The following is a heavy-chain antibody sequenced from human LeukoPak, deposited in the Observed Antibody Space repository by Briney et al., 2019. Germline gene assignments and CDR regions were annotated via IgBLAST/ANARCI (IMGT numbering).Heavy chain of an antibody. J-gene: IGHJ6*03. D-gene: IGHD4-17*01. CDR3: ARETNYGDYARGYYMDV. CDR1: GFTVSSNY. Sequence: GGSLRLSCAASGFTVSSNYMSWVRQAPGKGLEWVSVIYSGGSTYYADSVKGRFTISRDNSKNTLYLQMNSLRAEDTAVYYCARETNYGDYARGYYMDVWGKGTTVTISS. V-gene: IGHV3-66*01. CDR2: IYSGGST.